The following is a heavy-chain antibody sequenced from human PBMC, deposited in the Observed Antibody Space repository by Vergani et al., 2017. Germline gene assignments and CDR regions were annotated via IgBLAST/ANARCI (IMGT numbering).Heavy chain of an antibody. CDR1: GFTFSDYY. V-gene: IGHV3-11*04. J-gene: IGHJ6*02. D-gene: IGHD1-26*01. Sequence: VQLVESGGGLVQPGGSLRLSCSASGFTFSDYYMNWIRQAPGKGLEWVSYISSSGDTIYFADSVKGRFTISRDNSKDTLFLQMNGLRPEDTGTYFCAKKGGSLYYYGVDVWGQGTTITVSS. CDR2: ISSSGDTI. CDR3: AKKGGSLYYYGVDV.